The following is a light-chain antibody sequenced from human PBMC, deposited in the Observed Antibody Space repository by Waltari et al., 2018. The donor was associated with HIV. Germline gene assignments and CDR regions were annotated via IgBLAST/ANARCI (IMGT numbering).Light chain of an antibody. J-gene: IGLJ2*01. CDR1: TSNIGNNY. Sequence: QSVLTQPPSVSAAPGQKVTISCSGSTSNIGNNYVFWYQQRPGTVPKLLIYDNYDRPSGIPDRFSGSKSGTSATLGITGLQTGDEADYYCGTWDTSLNAGVFGGGTKLTVL. CDR3: GTWDTSLNAGV. V-gene: IGLV1-51*01. CDR2: DNY.